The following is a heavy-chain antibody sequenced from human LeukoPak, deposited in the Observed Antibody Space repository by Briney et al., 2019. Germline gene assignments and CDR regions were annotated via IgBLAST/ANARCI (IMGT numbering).Heavy chain of an antibody. CDR2: IYWDDDK. CDR1: GFSLGTSGVG. CDR3: XHRSSGSRTGGWWYFDY. Sequence: SGPTLVNPTQTLTLTCTFSGFSLGTSGVGVGWIRQPPGKALEWLALIYWDDDKRYSPSLKSRLTITKDTSKNQVVLTMTNMDPVXTAXYYCXHRSSGSRTGGWWYFDYWGQGTLVTVSS. D-gene: IGHD1-26*01. J-gene: IGHJ4*02. V-gene: IGHV2-5*02.